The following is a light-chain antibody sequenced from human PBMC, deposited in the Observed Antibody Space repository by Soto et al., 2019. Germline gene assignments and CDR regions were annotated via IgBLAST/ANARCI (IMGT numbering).Light chain of an antibody. CDR2: DAS. CDR3: QQYNSYYPYT. CDR1: QSVNNW. J-gene: IGKJ2*01. Sequence: DIQMTQSPSTLSASVGDRVTITCRASQSVNNWLAWYQQQPGKAPKLLIYDASSLQSGVPSRFSGCGSGTDLTLTISSLQPDDFATDYCQQYNSYYPYTFGQGTKLEIK. V-gene: IGKV1-5*01.